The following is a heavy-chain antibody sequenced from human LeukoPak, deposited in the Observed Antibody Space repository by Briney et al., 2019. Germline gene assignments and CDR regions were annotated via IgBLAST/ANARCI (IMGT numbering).Heavy chain of an antibody. CDR3: AGVLEWSKTFDY. D-gene: IGHD3-3*01. V-gene: IGHV1-18*01. CDR2: ISAYNGNT. J-gene: IGHJ4*02. Sequence: ASVTVSFKASGYTFTSYGISWVRQAPGQGLEWMGWISAYNGNTNYAQKLQGRVTMTTDTSTSTAYMELRSLRSDDTAVYYCAGVLEWSKTFDYWGQGTLVTVSS. CDR1: GYTFTSYG.